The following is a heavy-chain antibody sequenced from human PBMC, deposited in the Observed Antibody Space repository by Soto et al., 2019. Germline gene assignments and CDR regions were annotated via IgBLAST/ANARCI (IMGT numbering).Heavy chain of an antibody. CDR2: IYYNGNT. Sequence: QLQLQESGPGLVKPSETLSLTCTVSGGSISSFSYYWGWIRQSPGKGLEWIGTIYYNGNTYYNPSLNSLFTISLDTSKNQFPLKLSSVTAADTAVYFCARHSRGWSEYFDLWGRGTLVTVSS. CDR3: ARHSRGWSEYFDL. J-gene: IGHJ2*01. V-gene: IGHV4-39*01. D-gene: IGHD6-19*01. CDR1: GGSISSFSYY.